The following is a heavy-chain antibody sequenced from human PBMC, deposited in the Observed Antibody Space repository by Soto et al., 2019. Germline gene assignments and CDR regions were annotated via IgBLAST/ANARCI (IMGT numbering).Heavy chain of an antibody. Sequence: QVQLVQSGGEVKKPGASVRVSCKASGYAFTSQGLTWVRQAPGQGLEWMGWISANSGNTKYAQKLQGRITLTRDTSRTTAYMELRSLTSVDTAVYDCARDRDHAFDFWGQGTMVIVSS. V-gene: IGHV1-18*01. CDR1: GYAFTSQG. J-gene: IGHJ3*01. CDR3: ARDRDHAFDF. CDR2: ISANSGNT.